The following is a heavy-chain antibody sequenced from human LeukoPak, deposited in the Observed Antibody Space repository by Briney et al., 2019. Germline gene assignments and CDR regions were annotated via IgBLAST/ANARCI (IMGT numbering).Heavy chain of an antibody. CDR2: IIPIFGTA. D-gene: IGHD5-18*01. V-gene: IGHV1-69*13. Sequence: GASVKVSCKASGGTFSSYAISWVRQAPGQGLEWMGGIIPIFGTANYAQKFQGRVTITADESTSTAYMELSSLRSEDTAVYYCARATMVTAHGYFHNTPYYYYYYMDVWGKGTTVTVSS. CDR3: ARATMVTAHGYFHNTPYYYYYYMDV. J-gene: IGHJ6*03. CDR1: GGTFSSYA.